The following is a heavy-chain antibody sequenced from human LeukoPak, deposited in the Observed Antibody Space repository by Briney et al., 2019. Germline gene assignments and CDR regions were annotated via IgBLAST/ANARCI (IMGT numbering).Heavy chain of an antibody. CDR1: GASISSYH. V-gene: IGHV4-59*01. D-gene: IGHD3-22*01. J-gene: IGHJ4*02. CDR3: AREAEYESSGHQYFDY. Sequence: KPSETLSLTCTVSGASISSYHWNWIRQSPGKGLEWIGYMYYTGSSNYNPSLQSRVAIAVDTSKNQFSLKLSSVTAADTAVYYCAREAEYESSGHQYFDYWGQGILVTVSS. CDR2: MYYTGSS.